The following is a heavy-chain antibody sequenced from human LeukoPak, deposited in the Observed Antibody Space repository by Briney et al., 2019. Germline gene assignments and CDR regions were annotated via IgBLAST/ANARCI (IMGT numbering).Heavy chain of an antibody. CDR3: ARDLPYYYGSGSYYNKDAFDI. V-gene: IGHV1-46*01. J-gene: IGHJ3*02. Sequence: ASVKVSCKASGYTFTNYYMHWVRQAPGQGLEWMGIINPTGSSTSYAQKFQGRVTMTRDTSTSTVYMELSSLRSEDTAVYYCARDLPYYYGSGSYYNKDAFDIWGQGTMVTVSS. CDR1: GYTFTNYY. D-gene: IGHD3-10*01. CDR2: INPTGSST.